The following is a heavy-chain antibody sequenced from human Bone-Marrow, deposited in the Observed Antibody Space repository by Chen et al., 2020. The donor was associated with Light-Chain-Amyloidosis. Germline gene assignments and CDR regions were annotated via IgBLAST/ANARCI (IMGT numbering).Heavy chain of an antibody. V-gene: IGHV3-30*18. CDR3: AKDLLPRTVTTLGY. D-gene: IGHD4-17*01. J-gene: IGHJ4*01. CDR1: GFTLSNYG. CDR2: ISYHGNDK. Sequence: QLVESGGGVVQPGRSLRLSCAASGFTLSNYGMHWVRQAPGKGLEWVAVISYHGNDKYYADSMKGRFTISRDNFKSTLYLQMDSLRAEDTAVYYCAKDLLPRTVTTLGYWGQGTLVSVSS.